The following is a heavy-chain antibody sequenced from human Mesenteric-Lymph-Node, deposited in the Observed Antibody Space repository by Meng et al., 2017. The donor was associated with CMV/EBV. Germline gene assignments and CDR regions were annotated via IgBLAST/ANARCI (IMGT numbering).Heavy chain of an antibody. D-gene: IGHD1-26*01. Sequence: GESLKISCAASGFTFSSYAMHWVRQTPGKGLEWVALISDDGSDKYYADSVKGRFTISRDNSKNTLYLQMNNLRAEDTAVYYCARDRRDGSYPVYWYFDLWGRGTLVTVSS. CDR2: ISDDGSDK. CDR1: GFTFSSYA. CDR3: ARDRRDGSYPVYWYFDL. J-gene: IGHJ2*01. V-gene: IGHV3-30*04.